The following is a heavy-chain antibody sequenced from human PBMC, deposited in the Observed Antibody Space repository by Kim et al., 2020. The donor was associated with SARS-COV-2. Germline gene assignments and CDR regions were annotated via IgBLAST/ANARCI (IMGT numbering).Heavy chain of an antibody. CDR1: GFTFSSYG. V-gene: IGHV3-33*01. D-gene: IGHD3-10*01. CDR3: ARAEGDPYYYYGMDV. J-gene: IGHJ6*02. Sequence: GGSLRLSCAASGFTFSSYGMHWVRQAPGKGLEWVAVIWYDGSNKYYADSVKGRFTISRDNSKNTLYLQMNSLRAEDTAVYYCARAEGDPYYYYGMDVWGQGTTVTVSS. CDR2: IWYDGSNK.